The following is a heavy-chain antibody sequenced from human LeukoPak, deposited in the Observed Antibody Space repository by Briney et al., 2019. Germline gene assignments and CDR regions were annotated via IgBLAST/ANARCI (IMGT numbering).Heavy chain of an antibody. CDR2: INHSGST. J-gene: IGHJ6*03. Sequence: SETLSLTCAVYGGSFSGYYWSWIRQPPGKGLEWIGEINHSGSTNYNPSLKSRVTMSVDTSKNQFSLKLSSVTAADTAVYYCARDQVVVVPAARGRYYYMDVWGKGTTVTVSS. CDR1: GGSFSGYY. V-gene: IGHV4-34*01. CDR3: ARDQVVVVPAARGRYYYMDV. D-gene: IGHD2-2*01.